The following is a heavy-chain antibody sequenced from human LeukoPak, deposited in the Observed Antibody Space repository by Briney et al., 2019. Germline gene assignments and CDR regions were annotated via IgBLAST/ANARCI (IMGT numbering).Heavy chain of an antibody. V-gene: IGHV3-7*01. J-gene: IGHJ4*02. D-gene: IGHD2-21*01. CDR1: GFPFSYW. CDR3: ARNRRCCGEDY. CDR2: IKHDGSEK. Sequence: GGSLRLSCAACGFPFSYWMTWVRQAPGKGLEWVANIKHDGSEKNYVDSVKGRLTISRDNAKNSLYLQMNSLRAEDTAVYYCARNRRCCGEDYWGQGTQVTVSS.